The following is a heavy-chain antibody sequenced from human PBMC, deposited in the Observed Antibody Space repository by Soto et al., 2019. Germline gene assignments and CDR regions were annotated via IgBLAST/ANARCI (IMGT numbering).Heavy chain of an antibody. Sequence: SETLRLTCAVSGGSISSGGYSWSWIWQPPGKGLEWIGYIYHSGSTYYNPSLKSRVTISVDRSKNQFSLKLSSVTAADTAVYYCTREVLMPTSPGAYYDGMDALAQGTTVT. J-gene: IGHJ6*02. CDR3: TREVLMPTSPGAYYDGMDA. D-gene: IGHD2-2*01. CDR2: IYHSGST. CDR1: GGSISSGGYS. V-gene: IGHV4-30-2*01.